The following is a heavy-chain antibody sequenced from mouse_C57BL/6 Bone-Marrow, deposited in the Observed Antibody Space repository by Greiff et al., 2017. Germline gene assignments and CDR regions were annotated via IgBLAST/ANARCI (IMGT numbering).Heavy chain of an antibody. CDR3: ASEGTVVPHYYAMDY. J-gene: IGHJ4*01. CDR2: IYPGSGST. D-gene: IGHD1-1*01. Sequence: QVQLQQPGAELVKPGASVKMSCKASGYTFTSYWITWVKQRPGQGLEWIGDIYPGSGSTNYNEKFKSKATLTVDTSSSTAYMQLSSLTSEDSAVYYCASEGTVVPHYYAMDYWGQGTSVTVSS. CDR1: GYTFTSYW. V-gene: IGHV1-55*01.